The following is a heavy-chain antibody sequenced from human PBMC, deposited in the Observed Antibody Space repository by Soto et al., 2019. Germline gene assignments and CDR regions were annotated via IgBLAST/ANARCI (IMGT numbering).Heavy chain of an antibody. J-gene: IGHJ4*02. CDR2: IYYSGST. V-gene: IGHV4-31*03. CDR1: GGSISSGGYY. Sequence: SETLSLTCTVSGGSISSGGYYWSWIRQHPGKGLEWIGYIYYSGSTYYNPSLKSRVTISVDTSKNQFSLKLSSVTAADTAGYYCARFREEQQLIFDYWGQGTLVTVSS. CDR3: ARFREEQQLIFDY. D-gene: IGHD6-13*01.